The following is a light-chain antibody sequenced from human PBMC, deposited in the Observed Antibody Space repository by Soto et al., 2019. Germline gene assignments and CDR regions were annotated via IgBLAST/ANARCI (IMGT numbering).Light chain of an antibody. CDR2: DVN. V-gene: IGLV2-11*01. CDR3: CSYAGSYTHVV. CDR1: SSDFGGYNF. Sequence: QSALTQPRSVSGSPGQSVTISCTGTSSDFGGYNFVSWYQQQPGKAPKLMIYDVNKRPSGVPDRFSGSKSGNTASLTISGLQAEDEADYYCCSYAGSYTHVVFGGGTQLTVL. J-gene: IGLJ2*01.